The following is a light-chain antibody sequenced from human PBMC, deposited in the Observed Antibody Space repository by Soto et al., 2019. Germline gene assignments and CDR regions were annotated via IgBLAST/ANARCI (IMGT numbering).Light chain of an antibody. CDR3: LQDYKYPWT. CDR2: AAS. J-gene: IGKJ1*01. Sequence: AIQMTQSPSSRSASVGVRVTITCRASQCIRNDLGWYQQKSGKAPKLLSFAASSLQSGVPSRYSGSGSGTDFTLTISSLQPEDFASYYCLQDYKYPWTFGQGTTVDIK. V-gene: IGKV1-6*01. CDR1: QCIRND.